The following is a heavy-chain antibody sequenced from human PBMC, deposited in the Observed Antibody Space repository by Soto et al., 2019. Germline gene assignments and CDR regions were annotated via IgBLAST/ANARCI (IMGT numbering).Heavy chain of an antibody. CDR1: GYSFTSYW. V-gene: IGHV5-51*01. CDR2: IYPGDSDT. D-gene: IGHD2-15*01. Sequence: GESLKISCKGSGYSFTSYWIGWVRQMPGKGLEWMGIIYPGDSDTRYSPSFQGQVTISADKSISTAYLQWSSLKASDTAMYYCASLRYCSGGSCYSGWFDPRGQGTLVTVSS. J-gene: IGHJ5*02. CDR3: ASLRYCSGGSCYSGWFDP.